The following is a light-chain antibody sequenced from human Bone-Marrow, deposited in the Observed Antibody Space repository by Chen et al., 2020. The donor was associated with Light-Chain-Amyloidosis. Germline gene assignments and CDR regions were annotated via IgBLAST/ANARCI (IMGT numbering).Light chain of an antibody. V-gene: IGLV3-25*03. Sequence: SYELTQPPSVSASPGHPASITCSGDDLPTTYASWYQQKPGQAPVLVIHRDTERPSGNSERFSGSSSGTTATLTISEVQAEDEADYHCQSADSSGTYEVIFGGGTKLTVL. J-gene: IGLJ2*01. CDR2: RDT. CDR3: QSADSSGTYEVI. CDR1: DLPTTY.